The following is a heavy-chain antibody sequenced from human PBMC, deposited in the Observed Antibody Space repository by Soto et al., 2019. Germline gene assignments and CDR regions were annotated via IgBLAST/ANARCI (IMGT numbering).Heavy chain of an antibody. CDR1: GFPLSSYN. Sequence: PGGALRLSYTTSGFPLSSYNMKLVPHAPGKGLEWVSSISSSSSYIYYADSVKGRYTISRDNAKNSLYLQMNSLRAEDTAVYYCARALDYYDSSGPPYYYYGMDVWGQGTTVNVSS. J-gene: IGHJ6*02. V-gene: IGHV3-21*01. CDR3: ARALDYYDSSGPPYYYYGMDV. CDR2: ISSSSSYI. D-gene: IGHD3-22*01.